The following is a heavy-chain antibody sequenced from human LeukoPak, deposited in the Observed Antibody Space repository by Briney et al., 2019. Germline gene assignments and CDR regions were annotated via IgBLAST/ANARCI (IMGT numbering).Heavy chain of an antibody. J-gene: IGHJ6*03. D-gene: IGHD1-1*01. CDR3: ARRAGDDWSDEAYYYMDV. CDR2: IYPGDSDT. Sequence: GESLKISCKGSGYRFTSYWIGWVRQMPGKGLEWMGIIYPGDSDTRYSPSFQGQVTISADKSISTAYLQWSSPKASDTAMYYCARRAGDDWSDEAYYYMDVWGKGTTVTVSS. V-gene: IGHV5-51*01. CDR1: GYRFTSYW.